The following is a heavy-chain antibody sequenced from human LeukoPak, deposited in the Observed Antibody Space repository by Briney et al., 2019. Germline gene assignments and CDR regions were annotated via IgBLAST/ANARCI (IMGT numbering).Heavy chain of an antibody. V-gene: IGHV4-34*01. Sequence: SETLTLTCGVSSGSLSGYYWRWIRQPPGGGLEWLGEITHSGSPNYNPSLKSRVTISGDTSKKQFSLNLKSVTAADTGVYYCARGVDLWGRGTPVTVSS. J-gene: IGHJ2*01. CDR3: ARGVDL. CDR1: SGSLSGYY. CDR2: ITHSGSP.